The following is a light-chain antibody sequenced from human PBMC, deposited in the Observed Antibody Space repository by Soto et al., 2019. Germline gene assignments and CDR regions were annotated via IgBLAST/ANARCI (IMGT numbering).Light chain of an antibody. J-gene: IGLJ3*02. CDR2: SNN. CDR3: HSYDSSLSAVV. CDR1: SSNIGAGYD. V-gene: IGLV1-40*01. Sequence: QSVLTQPPSVSGAPGQRVTISCTGTSSNIGAGYDVHWYQQLPGKAPTLLIYSNNDRPSGVPDRFSGSKSGTSASLAITGLLADDEADYYCHSYDSSLSAVVFGGGTKVTVL.